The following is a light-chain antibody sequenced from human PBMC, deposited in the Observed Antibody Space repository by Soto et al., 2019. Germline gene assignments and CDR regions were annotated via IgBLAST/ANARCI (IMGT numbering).Light chain of an antibody. CDR2: DVS. Sequence: QSVLTQPASVSGSPGQSITISCTGTSSDVGGYNYVSWYQQHPGKAPKLMIYDVSNRPSGVSNRFSGSKSGNPAPLTISGLQAEDEADYYCSSYTSSSIPPYVFGTGTKVTVL. CDR3: SSYTSSSIPPYV. V-gene: IGLV2-14*01. J-gene: IGLJ1*01. CDR1: SSDVGGYNY.